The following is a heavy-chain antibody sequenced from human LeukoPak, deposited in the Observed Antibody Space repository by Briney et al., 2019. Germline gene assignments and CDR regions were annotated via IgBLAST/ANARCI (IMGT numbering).Heavy chain of an antibody. Sequence: GGSLRLSCAASGFTFSSYSMNWVRQAPGKGLEWVSSISSSSSYIYYADSVKGRFTISRDNAKNSLYLQMNSLRAEDTAVYYCARDSQGARGYYYMDVWGKGTTVTVSS. D-gene: IGHD6-6*01. CDR1: GFTFSSYS. J-gene: IGHJ6*03. CDR3: ARDSQGARGYYYMDV. V-gene: IGHV3-21*01. CDR2: ISSSSSYI.